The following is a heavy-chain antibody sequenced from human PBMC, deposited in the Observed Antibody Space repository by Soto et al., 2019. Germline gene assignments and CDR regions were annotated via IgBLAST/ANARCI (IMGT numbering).Heavy chain of an antibody. CDR1: GFIFKDFA. J-gene: IGHJ4*02. V-gene: IGHV3-23*01. D-gene: IGHD3-3*01. CDR2: ITTSDDIT. CDR3: TKGDSSGYFDPSTGYSTTEH. Sequence: DVQLFESGGGLVEPGESLRLSCAASGFIFKDFAMSWVRQAPGKGLEWVSTITTSDDITYSADSVRGRFTISRDNSANTLFLQMSSLRGDDTATYYCTKGDSSGYFDPSTGYSTTEHWGQGTLVTVSS.